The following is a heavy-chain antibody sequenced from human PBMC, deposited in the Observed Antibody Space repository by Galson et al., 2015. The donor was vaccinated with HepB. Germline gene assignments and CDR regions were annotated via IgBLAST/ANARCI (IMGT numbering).Heavy chain of an antibody. J-gene: IGHJ4*02. CDR2: IYRGGGT. V-gene: IGHV3-53*01. CDR1: GFTVSSNY. D-gene: IGHD6-13*01. Sequence: SLRLSCAASGFTVSSNYMTWVRQAPGKGLEWVSVIYRGGGTDYADSVKGRFTISRDNSKNTLYLQMNSLRAEDTAVYYCAKGYSRSWYSGLGYWGQGTLVTVSS. CDR3: AKGYSRSWYSGLGY.